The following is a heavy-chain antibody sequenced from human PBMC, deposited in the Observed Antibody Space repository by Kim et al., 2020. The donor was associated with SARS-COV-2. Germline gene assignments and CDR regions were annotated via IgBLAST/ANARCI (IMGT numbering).Heavy chain of an antibody. Sequence: GGSLRLSCVASGFNFSSCAMTWVRQAPGKGLQWVSSISHDGNGQYYEQSVNGRFTISRDDSKNTLYLRLDSLRAEDTALYYCAKDLWGFSAMDAWGQGTTVIVS. D-gene: IGHD3-10*01. CDR3: AKDLWGFSAMDA. CDR1: GFNFSSCA. V-gene: IGHV3-23*01. CDR2: ISHDGNGQ. J-gene: IGHJ6*02.